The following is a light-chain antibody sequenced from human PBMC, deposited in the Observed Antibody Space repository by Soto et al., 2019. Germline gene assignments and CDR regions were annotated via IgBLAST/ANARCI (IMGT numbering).Light chain of an antibody. J-gene: IGLJ1*01. V-gene: IGLV2-14*03. CDR3: SSYTSSTAYI. CDR2: HVT. Sequence: QSVLTQPASVSGSPGQSITISCPGTSSDVGGYNYVSWYQQHPGDAPKLMIYHVTNRPSGVSNRFSGSKSGNTASLTISGLQAEDEADYYCSSYTSSTAYIFGTGTKVTVL. CDR1: SSDVGGYNY.